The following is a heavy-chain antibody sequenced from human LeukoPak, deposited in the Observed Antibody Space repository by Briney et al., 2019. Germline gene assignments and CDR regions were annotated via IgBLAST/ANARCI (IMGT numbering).Heavy chain of an antibody. CDR1: GFTFSSYG. J-gene: IGHJ4*02. Sequence: PGGSLRLSCAASGFTFSSYGMHWVRQAPGKGLEWVSSISSSGTYLYYADSVKGRFTISRDNAKDSLYLQMNSLRVEDTAVYFCARGLFGVINPTDYWGQGTLVTVSS. D-gene: IGHD3-3*01. CDR2: ISSSGTYL. CDR3: ARGLFGVINPTDY. V-gene: IGHV3-21*01.